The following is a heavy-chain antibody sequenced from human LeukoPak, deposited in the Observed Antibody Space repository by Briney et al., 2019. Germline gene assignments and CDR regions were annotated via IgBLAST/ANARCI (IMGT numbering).Heavy chain of an antibody. D-gene: IGHD6-19*01. CDR1: GFTFSSYS. CDR2: ISSNGGST. V-gene: IGHV3-64*01. Sequence: GGSLRLSCAASGFTFSSYSMNWVRQAPGKGLEYVSAISSNGGSTYYANSVKGRFTISRDNSKNTLYLQMGSLRAEDMAVYYCAREAWAVRDQGAFDIWGQGTMVTVSS. J-gene: IGHJ3*02. CDR3: AREAWAVRDQGAFDI.